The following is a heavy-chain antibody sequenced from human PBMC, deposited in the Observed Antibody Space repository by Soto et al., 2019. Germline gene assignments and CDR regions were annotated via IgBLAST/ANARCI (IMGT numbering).Heavy chain of an antibody. Sequence: GGSLRLSCAASGFTFSSYGMHWVRQAPGKGLEWVAVIWYDGSNKYYADSVKGRFTISRDNSKNTLYLQMNSLRAEDTSVYYCASSGRESSTWSDDAFDIWGQGTMVTVSS. CDR1: GFTFSSYG. CDR3: ASSGRESSTWSDDAFDI. V-gene: IGHV3-33*01. D-gene: IGHD3-10*01. J-gene: IGHJ3*02. CDR2: IWYDGSNK.